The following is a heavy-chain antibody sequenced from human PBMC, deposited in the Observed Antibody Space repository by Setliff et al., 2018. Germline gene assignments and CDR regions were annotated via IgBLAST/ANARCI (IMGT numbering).Heavy chain of an antibody. CDR2: IRYDGSNK. CDR3: ARDRGGASTRDH. J-gene: IGHJ4*02. D-gene: IGHD1-26*01. CDR1: GFTFSNYA. V-gene: IGHV3-30*02. Sequence: GGSLRLSCAASGFTFSNYAMHWVRQAPGKGLEWVAFIRYDGSNKYYADSVKGRFTVSRDNPKNSLYLQMSSLRAEDTAIYYCARDRGGASTRDHWGQGTLVTVSS.